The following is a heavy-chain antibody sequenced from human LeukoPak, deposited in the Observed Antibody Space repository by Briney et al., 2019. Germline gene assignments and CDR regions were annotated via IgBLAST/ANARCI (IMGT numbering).Heavy chain of an antibody. V-gene: IGHV3-11*03. CDR2: ISSSSSYT. D-gene: IGHD3-22*01. CDR3: ARRAEYYYDSSGYSVYYFDY. CDR1: GFTFSDYY. J-gene: IGHJ4*02. Sequence: GGSLRLSCAASGFTFSDYYMSWSRQAPGKGLEWVSYISSSSSYTNYADSVKGRFTISRDNAKNSLYLQMNSLRAEDTAVYYCARRAEYYYDSSGYSVYYFDYWGQGTLVTVSS.